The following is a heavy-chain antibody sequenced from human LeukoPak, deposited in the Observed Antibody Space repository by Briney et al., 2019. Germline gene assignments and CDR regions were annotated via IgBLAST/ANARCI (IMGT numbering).Heavy chain of an antibody. Sequence: GGSLRLSCAASGFTFSSYGMTWVRQAPGKGLEWVSAISDSGGRTFYADSVKGRFTISRDNSKNTLYLQINSLRAGDTAVYYCAKDYRVATIDILLFFDYWGQGTLVTVSS. CDR1: GFTFSSYG. V-gene: IGHV3-23*01. CDR3: AKDYRVATIDILLFFDY. D-gene: IGHD5-12*01. J-gene: IGHJ4*02. CDR2: ISDSGGRT.